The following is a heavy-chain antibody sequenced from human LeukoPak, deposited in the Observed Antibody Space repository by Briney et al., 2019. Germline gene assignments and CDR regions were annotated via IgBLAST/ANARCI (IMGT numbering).Heavy chain of an antibody. CDR1: GFTFSDYY. J-gene: IGHJ4*02. D-gene: IGHD3-22*01. Sequence: GGSLRLSCAASGFTFSDYYMSWIRQAPGKGLEWVSYISSSGSTIYYADSVKGRFTISRDNAKNSLYLQMNSLRAEDTAVYYCARGFYGITMTVVGIFFDYWGQGTLVTVSS. CDR3: ARGFYGITMTVVGIFFDY. V-gene: IGHV3-11*04. CDR2: ISSSGSTI.